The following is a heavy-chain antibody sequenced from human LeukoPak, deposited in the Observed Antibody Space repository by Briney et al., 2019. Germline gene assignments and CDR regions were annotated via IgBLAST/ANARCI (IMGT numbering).Heavy chain of an antibody. CDR2: IYTSGST. V-gene: IGHV4-61*02. D-gene: IGHD5-24*01. CDR1: GGSISSGSYY. Sequence: SQTLSLTCTVSGGSISSGSYYWSWIRQPAGKGLEWIGRIYTSGSTNYNPSLKSRVTISVDTSKNQFSLKLSSVTAADTAVYYCARGGRDGYNGAFDIWGQGTMVTVSS. J-gene: IGHJ3*02. CDR3: ARGGRDGYNGAFDI.